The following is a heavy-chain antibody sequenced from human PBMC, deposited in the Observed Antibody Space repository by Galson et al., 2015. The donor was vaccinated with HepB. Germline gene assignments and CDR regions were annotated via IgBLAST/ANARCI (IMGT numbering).Heavy chain of an antibody. CDR2: IIPIFGTA. V-gene: IGHV1-69*01. CDR1: GGTFSSYA. D-gene: IGHD3-3*01. Sequence: VSCKASGGTFSSYAISWVRQAPGQGLEWMGGIIPIFGTANYAQKFQGRVTITADESTSTAYMELSSLRSEDTAVYYCARGPTIFGVSAFDYWGQGTLVTVSS. CDR3: ARGPTIFGVSAFDY. J-gene: IGHJ4*02.